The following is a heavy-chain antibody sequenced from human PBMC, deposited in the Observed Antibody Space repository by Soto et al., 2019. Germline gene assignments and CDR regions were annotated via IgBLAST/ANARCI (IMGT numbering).Heavy chain of an antibody. J-gene: IGHJ5*02. D-gene: IGHD3-10*01. CDR1: GFSLSTSGVG. CDR2: IYWNEDK. V-gene: IGHV2-5*01. CDR3: AHRCYWFGGEDWFEP. Sequence: QITLKESGPTLVNPTQTLTLNCTFSGFSLSTSGVGVGWIRQPPGKALEWLAVIYWNEDKHFSPSLKSRLTIVKDTSKNQVVLTLTNVDPVDTATYYCAHRCYWFGGEDWFEPWGPGTLVTVSS.